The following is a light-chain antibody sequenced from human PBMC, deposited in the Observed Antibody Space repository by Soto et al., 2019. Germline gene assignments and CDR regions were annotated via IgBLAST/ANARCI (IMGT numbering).Light chain of an antibody. CDR2: EVS. V-gene: IGLV2-14*01. CDR1: SSDFGGYNY. Sequence: QSALTQPASVSGSPGQSITISCTGTSSDFGGYNYVSWYQQHPGKSPKLMIYEVSNRPSGVSNRFSGSKSGNTASLTISGLQAEDEADYYCQAYDYTLTASVFGGGTQLTVL. CDR3: QAYDYTLTASV. J-gene: IGLJ3*02.